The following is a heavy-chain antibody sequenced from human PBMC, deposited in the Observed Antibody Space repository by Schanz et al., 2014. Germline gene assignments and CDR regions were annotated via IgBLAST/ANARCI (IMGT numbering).Heavy chain of an antibody. J-gene: IGHJ4*02. CDR3: ARPRFDYGEVDY. V-gene: IGHV3-66*04. CDR1: GFTFSDHY. CDR2: SGSGGST. D-gene: IGHD4-17*01. Sequence: PGGSLRLSCAASGFTFSDHYMDWVRQAPGKGLEWVSALSGSGGSTYYADSVKRRFTISRDISKNTLHLQVTSLRAEDTSVYYCARPRFDYGEVDYWGQGTLVTVSS.